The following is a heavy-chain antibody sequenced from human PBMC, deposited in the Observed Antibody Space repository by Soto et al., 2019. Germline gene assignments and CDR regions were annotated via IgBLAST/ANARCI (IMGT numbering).Heavy chain of an antibody. V-gene: IGHV3-23*01. D-gene: IGHD1-1*01. CDR1: GLTFSSYS. Sequence: GALRLSCAASGLTFSSYSMNWVRQAPGKGLEWVSAISDSGGGTYYADSVKGRFTISRDNSKNTLYLQMNSLRAEDTAVYYCAKGNSGRYYYGMDVWGQGTTVTVSS. CDR2: ISDSGGGT. J-gene: IGHJ6*02. CDR3: AKGNSGRYYYGMDV.